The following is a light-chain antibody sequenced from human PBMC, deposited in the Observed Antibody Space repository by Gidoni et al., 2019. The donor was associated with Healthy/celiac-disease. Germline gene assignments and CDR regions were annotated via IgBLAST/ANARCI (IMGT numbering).Light chain of an antibody. CDR1: QSVSSY. CDR2: DAS. J-gene: IGKJ1*01. V-gene: IGKV3-11*01. Sequence: DIVLTQSPATLSLSPGERATLSCRASQSVSSYLAWYQQKPGQAPRLLIYDASNRATGIPARFSGSGSGTDFTLTISSLVPEDFAVYYCQQRSNWPPWTFGQGTKVEIK. CDR3: QQRSNWPPWT.